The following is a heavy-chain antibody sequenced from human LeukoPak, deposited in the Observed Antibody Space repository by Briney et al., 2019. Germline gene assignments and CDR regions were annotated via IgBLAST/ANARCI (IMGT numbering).Heavy chain of an antibody. J-gene: IGHJ4*02. CDR1: GFTFSRYA. CDR2: ISISANT. D-gene: IGHD6-19*01. CDR3: AKDHDSTGLFQDRDY. Sequence: GGSLTLSCAASGFTFSRYAMNWVRQAPGKGLEWVSTISISANTHYADSVKGRFTISRDNSKSMLYLQMNSLRAEDTAIYYCAKDHDSTGLFQDRDYWGQGTQVTISS. V-gene: IGHV3-23*01.